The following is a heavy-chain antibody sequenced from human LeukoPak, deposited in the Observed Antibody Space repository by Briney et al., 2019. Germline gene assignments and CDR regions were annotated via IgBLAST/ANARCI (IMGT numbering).Heavy chain of an antibody. CDR3: TRDLLGGSGTFDP. J-gene: IGHJ5*02. Sequence: ASVKVSCKASGYTFTSYAISWVRQAPGQGLEWMGWINPDSGDTNYLQKFQGRVTMTRDTSISTAYMELSRLSSDDTAVYYCTRDLLGGSGTFDPWGQGTLVTVSS. CDR1: GYTFTSYA. V-gene: IGHV1-2*02. D-gene: IGHD3-10*01. CDR2: INPDSGDT.